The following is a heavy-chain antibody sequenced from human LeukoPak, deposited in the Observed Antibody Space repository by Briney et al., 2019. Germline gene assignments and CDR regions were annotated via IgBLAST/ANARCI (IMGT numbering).Heavy chain of an antibody. J-gene: IGHJ4*02. CDR1: GFTFSSYS. V-gene: IGHV3-21*04. CDR3: ARSPVTTSDRRYHFDY. CDR2: ISSSSSYI. D-gene: IGHD4-17*01. Sequence: PGGSLRLSCAASGFTFSSYSMNWVRQAPGKGLEWVSSISSSSSYIYYADSVKGRITISRDNSNNTLYLQMNSLRAGDTAVYYCARSPVTTSDRRYHFDYWGQGTLVTVSS.